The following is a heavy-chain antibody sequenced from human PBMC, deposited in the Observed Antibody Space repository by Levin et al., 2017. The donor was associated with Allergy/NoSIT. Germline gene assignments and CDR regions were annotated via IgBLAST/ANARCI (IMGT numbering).Heavy chain of an antibody. Sequence: GESLKISCKASGYTFTGYYMHWVRQAPGQGLEWMGWINPNSGGTNYAQKFQGRVTMTRDTSISTAYMELSRLRSDDTAVYYCARDYSNYQSPVYWGQGTLVTVSS. D-gene: IGHD4-11*01. CDR1: GYTFTGYY. J-gene: IGHJ4*02. CDR3: ARDYSNYQSPVY. CDR2: INPNSGGT. V-gene: IGHV1-2*02.